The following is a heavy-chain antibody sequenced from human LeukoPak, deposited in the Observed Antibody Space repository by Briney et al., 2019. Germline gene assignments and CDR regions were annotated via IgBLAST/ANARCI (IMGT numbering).Heavy chain of an antibody. CDR2: ISASGGNT. D-gene: IGHD3-3*01. Sequence: GGSLRLSCAASGFTFSSYAMSWVRQAPGKGLKWVSAISASGGNTYYADSVKGRFTISRDNSKNTLYLQMNSLRAEDTAVYYCAKGIWSGYRWYFDYWGQGTLVTVSS. CDR1: GFTFSSYA. J-gene: IGHJ4*02. V-gene: IGHV3-23*01. CDR3: AKGIWSGYRWYFDY.